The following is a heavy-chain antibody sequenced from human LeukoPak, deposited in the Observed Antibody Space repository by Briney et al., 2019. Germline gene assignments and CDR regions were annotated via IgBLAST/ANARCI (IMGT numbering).Heavy chain of an antibody. Sequence: PSETLSLTCTVSGGSISSYYWSWIRQPPGKGLEWIGYIYYSGSTKYNPSLKSRVTISVDTSKNQFSLKLTSVTAADTAVYYCARGVDSSGWYHTYYFDYWGQGTLVTVSS. CDR3: ARGVDSSGWYHTYYFDY. D-gene: IGHD6-19*01. CDR2: IYYSGST. CDR1: GGSISSYY. J-gene: IGHJ4*02. V-gene: IGHV4-59*12.